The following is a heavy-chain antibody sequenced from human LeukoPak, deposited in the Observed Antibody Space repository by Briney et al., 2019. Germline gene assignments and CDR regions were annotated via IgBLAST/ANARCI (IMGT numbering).Heavy chain of an antibody. CDR3: TSPTYYYDSSGYLLKDY. D-gene: IGHD3-22*01. J-gene: IGHJ4*02. V-gene: IGHV3-73*01. CDR2: IRSKANSYAT. Sequence: GGSLRLSCAASGFIFSGSAMHWVRQASGKGLEWVGRIRSKANSYATAYAASVKGRFTISRDDSKNTAYLQMNSLKSEDTAVYYCTSPTYYYDSSGYLLKDYWGQGTLVTVSS. CDR1: GFIFSGSA.